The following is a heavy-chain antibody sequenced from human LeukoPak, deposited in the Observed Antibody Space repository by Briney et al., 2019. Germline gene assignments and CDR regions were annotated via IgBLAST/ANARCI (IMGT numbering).Heavy chain of an antibody. D-gene: IGHD1-26*01. CDR2: IGGYNGKT. J-gene: IGHJ6*02. CDR3: ARDRWSGATGDYHYYYGMDV. V-gene: IGHV1-18*01. CDR1: GYTSTNYG. Sequence: ASVKVSCKASGYTSTNYGIIWVRQAPGQGLEWMGWIGGYNGKTKYVEKLQGRATMTTDTSTSTAYMEPRSLRSDDTAVYYCARDRWSGATGDYHYYYGMDVWGQGTTVIVSS.